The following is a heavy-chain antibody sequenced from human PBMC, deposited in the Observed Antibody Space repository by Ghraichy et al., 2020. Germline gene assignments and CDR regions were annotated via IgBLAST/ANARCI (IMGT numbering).Heavy chain of an antibody. CDR1: GFTFDDYA. J-gene: IGHJ5*02. CDR3: AKDIDYYGSGSYEFDP. D-gene: IGHD3-10*01. Sequence: GGSLRLSCAASGFTFDDYAMHWVRQAPGKGLEWVSGISWNSGSIGYADSVKGRFTISRDNAKNSLYLQMNSLRAEDTALYYCAKDIDYYGSGSYEFDPWGQGTLVTVSS. CDR2: ISWNSGSI. V-gene: IGHV3-9*01.